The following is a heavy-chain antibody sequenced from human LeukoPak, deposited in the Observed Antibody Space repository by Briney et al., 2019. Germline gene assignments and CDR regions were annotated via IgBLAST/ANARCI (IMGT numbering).Heavy chain of an antibody. V-gene: IGHV4-39*01. CDR3: AXQYGSGFWFFDN. Sequence: SETLSXTCXVSGGSISSXSYXXXXXRXPPGXXXXXIGXXYXXGXXXYXPSXKSXXXXXXXTSNNQFSLKLTSVTAADTAVYYCAXQYGSGFWFFDNWGQGTLVTVSS. CDR1: GGSISSXSYX. J-gene: IGHJ4*02. D-gene: IGHD3-10*01. CDR2: XYXXGXX.